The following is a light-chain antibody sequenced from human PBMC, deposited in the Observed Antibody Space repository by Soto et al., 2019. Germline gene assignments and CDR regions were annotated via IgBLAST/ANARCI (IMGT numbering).Light chain of an antibody. J-gene: IGKJ5*01. V-gene: IGKV3-15*01. Sequence: EIVMTQSPATLSASPGERATLSFRASQSVSSNLAWYQQKPGQAPRLLIYGASTRATGIPARFSGSGSGTEFTLTISSLQSEDFAVYYCQQYNNWPITFGQGTRLEIK. CDR3: QQYNNWPIT. CDR1: QSVSSN. CDR2: GAS.